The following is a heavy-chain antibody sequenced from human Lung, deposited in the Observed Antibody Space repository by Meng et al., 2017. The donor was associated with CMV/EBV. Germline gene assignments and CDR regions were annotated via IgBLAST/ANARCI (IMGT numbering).Heavy chain of an antibody. D-gene: IGHD7-27*01. Sequence: QGWGPGLVKPSETLALTCTVSGGSIRSSSFYLGWIRQPPGKGLEWIGGIYYSGSTYYNPSLKSRVTIPVDTSKNQFSLKLSSVTAADTAVYYCASPLGILGIIDLWGRGTLVTVSS. CDR3: ASPLGILGIIDL. CDR2: IYYSGST. J-gene: IGHJ2*01. CDR1: GGSIRSSSFY. V-gene: IGHV4-39*01.